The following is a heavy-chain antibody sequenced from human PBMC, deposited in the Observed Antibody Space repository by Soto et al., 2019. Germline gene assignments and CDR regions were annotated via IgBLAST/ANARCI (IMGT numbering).Heavy chain of an antibody. V-gene: IGHV3-11*01. CDR3: ATKGGGYYFQFDP. Sequence: PGGSLRLSCAASGFTFSDYYMSWIRQAPGEGLEWVSYISSGGTTIYYADSVKGRFTISRDDAKNSLFLQMNSLRPEDTAVYFCATKGGGYYFQFDPWGQGTLVTVSS. D-gene: IGHD3-22*01. CDR1: GFTFSDYY. J-gene: IGHJ5*02. CDR2: ISSGGTTI.